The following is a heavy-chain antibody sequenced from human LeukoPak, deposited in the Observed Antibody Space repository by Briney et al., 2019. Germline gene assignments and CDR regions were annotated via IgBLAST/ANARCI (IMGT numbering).Heavy chain of an antibody. CDR3: ARDKAYGDYAHDY. D-gene: IGHD4-17*01. V-gene: IGHV3-7*01. J-gene: IGHJ4*02. CDR1: GFTFSSYW. Sequence: GGSLRLSCAASGFTFSSYWMSWVRQAPGKGLEWVANIKKDGSEKYYADSVKGRFTISRDNAKNSLHLQMNSLRVEDTAVYYCARDKAYGDYAHDYWGQGTLVTVSS. CDR2: IKKDGSEK.